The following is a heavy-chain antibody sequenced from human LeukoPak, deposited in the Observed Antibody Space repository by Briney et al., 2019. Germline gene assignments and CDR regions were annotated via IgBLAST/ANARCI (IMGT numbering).Heavy chain of an antibody. Sequence: ASVKVSCKASGYTFTSYYTYWVRQAPGQGLEWMGIINPSGGSTSYAQKFQGRVTMTRDTSTSTVYMELSSLRSEDTAVYYCAREVVAATKSYYFQHWGQGTLVTVSS. D-gene: IGHD2-15*01. CDR3: AREVVAATKSYYFQH. J-gene: IGHJ1*01. V-gene: IGHV1-46*01. CDR1: GYTFTSYY. CDR2: INPSGGST.